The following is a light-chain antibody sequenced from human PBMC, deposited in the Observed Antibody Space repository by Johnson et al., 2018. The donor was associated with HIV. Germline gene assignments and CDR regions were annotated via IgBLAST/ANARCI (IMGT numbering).Light chain of an antibody. J-gene: IGLJ1*01. V-gene: IGLV1-51*01. CDR3: GTWDGGLSIYV. Sequence: QSVLTQPPSVSAAPGQKVTISCSGGSSNIGKNYVSWYQQLPGTAPKLLIYDNDKRPSGIPDRFSASTSDTSATLGITGLQTGDEANYYCGTWDGGLSIYVFGTGTEVTVL. CDR2: DND. CDR1: SSNIGKNY.